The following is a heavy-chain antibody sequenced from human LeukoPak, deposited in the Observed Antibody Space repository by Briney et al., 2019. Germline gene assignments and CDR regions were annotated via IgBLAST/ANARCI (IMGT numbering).Heavy chain of an antibody. CDR2: ISSSSSYI. V-gene: IGHV3-21*01. CDR3: ARGGTYDSSGYYHSFGY. CDR1: GFTFSSYS. Sequence: PGGSLRLSCAASGFTFSSYSMNWVRQAPGKGLEWVSPISSSSSYIYYADSVKGRFTISRDNAKNSLYLQMNSLRAEDTAVYYCARGGTYDSSGYYHSFGYWGQGTLVTVSS. J-gene: IGHJ4*02. D-gene: IGHD3-22*01.